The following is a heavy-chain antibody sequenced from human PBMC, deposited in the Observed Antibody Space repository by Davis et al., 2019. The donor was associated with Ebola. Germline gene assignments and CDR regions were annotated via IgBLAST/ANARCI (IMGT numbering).Heavy chain of an antibody. V-gene: IGHV1-18*01. CDR3: ARDPDNWNWSGYGMDV. CDR1: RYTFTSYG. CDR2: TSAHNCNT. J-gene: IGHJ6*02. Sequence: AASVKVSCKASRYTFTSYGSSWVRQAPGQGLEGMGWTSAHNCNTNYAQKLQGRVTMTTETATSTAYMELRSLRSDDTAVYYCARDPDNWNWSGYGMDVWGQGTTVTVSS. D-gene: IGHD1-7*01.